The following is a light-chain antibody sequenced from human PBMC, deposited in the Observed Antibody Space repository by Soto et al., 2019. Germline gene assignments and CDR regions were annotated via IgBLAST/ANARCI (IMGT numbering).Light chain of an antibody. CDR2: DAS. CDR3: QQRSNWPPLFT. J-gene: IGKJ3*01. CDR1: QSVSSY. V-gene: IGKV3-11*01. Sequence: EIVLTQSPATLSLSPGERATLSCRASQSVSSYLARYQQKPGQAPRLLIYDASNRTTGIPARFSGSGSGTDFTLTISSLEPEDFAVYYCQQRSNWPPLFTFGPGTKVDIK.